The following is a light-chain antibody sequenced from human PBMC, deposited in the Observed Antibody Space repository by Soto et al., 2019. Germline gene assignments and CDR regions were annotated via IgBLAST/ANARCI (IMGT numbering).Light chain of an antibody. J-gene: IGKJ2*01. CDR1: QSVSSS. Sequence: EIVMTQSPATLSVSPGERATLSCRASQSVSSSLAWYQQKPGQAPRLLIYGASTRATGIPARFSGSGSGTEFTLTISSLRSEDFAVYYCQQNNNWLGYTFGQGTKLEIK. V-gene: IGKV3-15*01. CDR3: QQNNNWLGYT. CDR2: GAS.